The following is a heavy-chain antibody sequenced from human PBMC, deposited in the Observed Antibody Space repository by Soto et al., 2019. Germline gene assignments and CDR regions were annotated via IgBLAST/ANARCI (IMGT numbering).Heavy chain of an antibody. CDR2: ISDVGGAT. CDR3: VKGSRPIQNVSGLIYGSH. Sequence: GGSLRLSCVASGFSFSHSAMAWVRQAPGKGLEWVSTISDVGGATYSADSVKGRFTLSRDDSKNTLFLQMDNLRAEDTAVYFCVKGSRPIQNVSGLIYGSHWGQGTPVTVSS. J-gene: IGHJ4*02. V-gene: IGHV3-23*01. D-gene: IGHD6-19*01. CDR1: GFSFSHSA.